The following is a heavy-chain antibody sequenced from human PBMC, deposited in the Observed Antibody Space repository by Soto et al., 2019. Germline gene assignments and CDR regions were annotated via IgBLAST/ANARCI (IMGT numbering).Heavy chain of an antibody. Sequence: QVQLVQSGAEVKKPGASVKVSCKASGYTFTSYGISWVRQAPGQGLEWMGWISAYNGNTNYAQKLQCRVTMTTDTSTNTAYMELRSLRSDDTAVYYCARVGTDIVVVPAARSNYYYYYYMDVWGKGTTVTVSS. CDR3: ARVGTDIVVVPAARSNYYYYYYMDV. CDR2: ISAYNGNT. CDR1: GYTFTSYG. D-gene: IGHD2-2*01. V-gene: IGHV1-18*01. J-gene: IGHJ6*03.